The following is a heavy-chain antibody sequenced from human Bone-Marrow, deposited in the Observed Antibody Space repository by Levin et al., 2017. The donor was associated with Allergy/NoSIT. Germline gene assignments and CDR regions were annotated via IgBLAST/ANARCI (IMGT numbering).Heavy chain of an antibody. CDR2: ISYDGSNK. V-gene: IGHV3-30*18. CDR1: GFTFSSYG. J-gene: IGHJ6*02. CDR3: AKDRKSIAARQVDYGMDV. D-gene: IGHD6-6*01. Sequence: PGGSLRLSCAASGFTFSSYGMHWVRQAPGKGLEWVAVISYDGSNKYYADSVKGRFTISRDNSKNTLYLQMNSLRAEDTAVYYCAKDRKSIAARQVDYGMDVWGQGTTVTVSS.